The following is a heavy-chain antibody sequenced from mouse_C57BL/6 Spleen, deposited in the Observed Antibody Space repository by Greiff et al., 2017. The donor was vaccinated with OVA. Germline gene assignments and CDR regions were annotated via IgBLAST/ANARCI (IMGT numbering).Heavy chain of an antibody. CDR2: IYPGDGDT. J-gene: IGHJ2*01. V-gene: IGHV1-82*01. Sequence: VQLQQSGPELVKPGASVKISCKASGYAFSSSWMNWVKQRPGKGLEWIGRIYPGDGDTNYNGKFKGKATLTADKSSSTAYMQLSSLTSEDSAVYFCARRITTVVATGFDYCGQGTTLTVSS. CDR3: ARRITTVVATGFDY. CDR1: GYAFSSSW. D-gene: IGHD1-1*01.